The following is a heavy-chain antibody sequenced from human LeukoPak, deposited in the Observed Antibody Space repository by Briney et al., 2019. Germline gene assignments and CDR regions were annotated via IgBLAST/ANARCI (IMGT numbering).Heavy chain of an antibody. CDR1: GGSISSYY. Sequence: PSETLSLTCSVSGGSISSYYWSWIRQPPGKGLEWIGCINYRGDTNYNPSLKSRITISVDTSKNQFSLKLNSVTAADTAVYYCARHDYGGYVVFDYWGQGTLVTVSS. CDR2: INYRGDT. J-gene: IGHJ4*02. CDR3: ARHDYGGYVVFDY. D-gene: IGHD4/OR15-4a*01. V-gene: IGHV4-59*08.